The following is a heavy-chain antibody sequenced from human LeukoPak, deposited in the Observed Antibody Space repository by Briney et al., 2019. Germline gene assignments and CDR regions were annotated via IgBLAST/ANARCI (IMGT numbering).Heavy chain of an antibody. CDR1: GFTFSSYW. CDR2: IKQDESEK. D-gene: IGHD3-9*01. J-gene: IGHJ4*02. Sequence: GGSLRLSCAASGFTFSSYWMTWARQAPGKGLEWVANIKQDESEKYYGDSVRGRFTTSRDNAKNSLSLQLNSLRVEDTAVYYCARGHYDVLAASYKWTPDYWGQGTLVTVSS. V-gene: IGHV3-7*01. CDR3: ARGHYDVLAASYKWTPDY.